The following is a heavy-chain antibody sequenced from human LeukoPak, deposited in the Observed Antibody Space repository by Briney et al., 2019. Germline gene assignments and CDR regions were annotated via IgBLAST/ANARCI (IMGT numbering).Heavy chain of an antibody. Sequence: GASVKVSCKASGYTFTCYGIYWVRQAPGQGLEWMGWINAYNGSTNYAQKLQGRVTMTTDTSTSTPYMEMRSLLSDDTAVYYCARDPPDGYKGGIWGQGRKVTVSS. CDR1: GYTFTCYG. CDR3: ARDPPDGYKGGI. J-gene: IGHJ3*02. CDR2: INAYNGST. D-gene: IGHD5-24*01. V-gene: IGHV1-18*01.